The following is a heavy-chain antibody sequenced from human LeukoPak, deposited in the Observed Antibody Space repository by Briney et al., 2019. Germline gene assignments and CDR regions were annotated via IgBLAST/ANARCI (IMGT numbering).Heavy chain of an antibody. Sequence: SETLSLTCTVSGGSMSSYYWSWIRQPPGKGLEWIGYIYYSGSTNYNPSLKSRVTISVDTSKNRFSLKLNSVTAADTAVYYCARLGCSGGSCYDDYWGQGTLVTVSS. V-gene: IGHV4-59*08. CDR1: GGSMSSYY. CDR3: ARLGCSGGSCYDDY. J-gene: IGHJ4*02. D-gene: IGHD2-15*01. CDR2: IYYSGST.